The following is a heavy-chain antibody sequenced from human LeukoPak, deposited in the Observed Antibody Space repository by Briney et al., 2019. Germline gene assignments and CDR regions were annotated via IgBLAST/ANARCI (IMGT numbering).Heavy chain of an antibody. V-gene: IGHV3-33*06. CDR2: IWYDGSNK. Sequence: GGSLRLSCAESRFTFSTYAMHWVRQAPGKGLEGVAVIWYDGSNKYYADSVKGRFTISRDNSQSTLYLQMNSLRAEDTAVYYCAKEIEARGTFDFWGQGTLVTVSS. CDR3: AKEIEARGTFDF. CDR1: RFTFSTYA. D-gene: IGHD3-10*01. J-gene: IGHJ4*02.